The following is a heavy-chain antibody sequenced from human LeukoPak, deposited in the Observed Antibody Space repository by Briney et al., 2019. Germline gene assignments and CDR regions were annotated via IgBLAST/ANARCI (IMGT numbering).Heavy chain of an antibody. Sequence: ASVKVSCKASGYTFTSYGISWVRQAPGQGLEWMGWISAYNGNTNYAQKLQGRVTMATDTSTSTAYMELRSLRSDDTAVYYCATQVTVTPRGWIDPWGQGTLVTVSS. CDR2: ISAYNGNT. CDR3: ATQVTVTPRGWIDP. D-gene: IGHD4-17*01. CDR1: GYTFTSYG. V-gene: IGHV1-18*01. J-gene: IGHJ5*02.